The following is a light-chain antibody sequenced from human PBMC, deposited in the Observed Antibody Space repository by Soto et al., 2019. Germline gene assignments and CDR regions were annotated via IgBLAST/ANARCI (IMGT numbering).Light chain of an antibody. Sequence: TQLTQSPSSLSASVGDRVTITCRASQGISSYLAWYQQKPGKAPKLLIYAAYTLQSGVQSRFSGSGSGTDFTLTIRSLQPEDFATYYCKHYNSYSEAVGQGTKVDIK. CDR3: KHYNSYSEA. CDR2: AAY. CDR1: QGISSY. V-gene: IGKV1-9*01. J-gene: IGKJ1*01.